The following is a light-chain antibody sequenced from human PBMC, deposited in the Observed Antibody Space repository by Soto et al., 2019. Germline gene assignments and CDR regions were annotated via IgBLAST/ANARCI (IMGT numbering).Light chain of an antibody. Sequence: QLVLTQSPSAFASLGASVKLTCTLSSGHSSYAIAWHQQQPEKGPRYLMKLNSDGSHSKGDGIPDRFSGSSSGAERYLTISSLQSEDEADYYCQTWGTGFQVFGGGTKLTVL. J-gene: IGLJ2*01. CDR1: SGHSSYA. CDR2: LNSDGSH. V-gene: IGLV4-69*01. CDR3: QTWGTGFQV.